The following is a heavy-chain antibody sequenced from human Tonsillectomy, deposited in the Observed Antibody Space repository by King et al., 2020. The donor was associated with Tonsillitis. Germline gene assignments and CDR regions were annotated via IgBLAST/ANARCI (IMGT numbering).Heavy chain of an antibody. J-gene: IGHJ4*02. CDR2: ISYDGDNK. CDR3: AKSRSGSSWYGGDY. D-gene: IGHD6-13*01. Sequence: VQLVESGGGVVQPGRSLRLSCAASGFTFSNYGMQWVRQAPGKGLEWLAVISYDGDNKYYADSVKGRFTISRDNSKNTLYLQIDSLRVEDTAVYYCAKSRSGSSWYGGDYWGQGTLVTVSS. CDR1: GFTFSNYG. V-gene: IGHV3-30*18.